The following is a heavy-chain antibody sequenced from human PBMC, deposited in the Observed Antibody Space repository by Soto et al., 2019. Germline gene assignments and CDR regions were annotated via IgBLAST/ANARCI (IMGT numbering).Heavy chain of an antibody. Sequence: EVQLVESGGGLVKPGGSLRLSCAASGFTFSSYTMQWVRQAPGKGLEWVASISSSYYIKYADSVKGRFTISRDNAKNSLYLQMNSLRAEDTAVYYCARGDVVVLTATSNFDYWGQGTLVTVSS. D-gene: IGHD2-21*02. CDR2: ISSSYYI. V-gene: IGHV3-21*01. CDR1: GFTFSSYT. J-gene: IGHJ4*02. CDR3: ARGDVVVLTATSNFDY.